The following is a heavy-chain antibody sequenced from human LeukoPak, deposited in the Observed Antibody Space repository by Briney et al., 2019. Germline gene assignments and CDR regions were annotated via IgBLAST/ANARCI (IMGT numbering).Heavy chain of an antibody. Sequence: PSETLSLICSVSVDSSSRYHWSWIRQPPGKGLEWIGYFHYSGITNYNPSLASRVTMSGDTSKSQFSLKLSSVTVADTAVYYCARHDLRGGAFDTWGQGTTVTVSS. D-gene: IGHD2-15*01. CDR3: ARHDLRGGAFDT. CDR1: VDSSSRYH. CDR2: FHYSGIT. J-gene: IGHJ3*02. V-gene: IGHV4-59*08.